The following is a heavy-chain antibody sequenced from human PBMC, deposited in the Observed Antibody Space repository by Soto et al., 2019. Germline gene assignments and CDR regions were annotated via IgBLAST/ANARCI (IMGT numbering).Heavy chain of an antibody. CDR3: ARDRGSYALDY. J-gene: IGHJ4*02. D-gene: IGHD1-26*01. V-gene: IGHV1-18*01. CDR1: GYTFTSYG. Sequence: QVQRVQSGAEVKKPGASVKVSCKASGYTFTSYGISCVLQAPGQGLEWMVCISDNNGNTNYAQKLQGRFTMTTDTSPSTAYMELRSLRSDDTAVYYCARDRGSYALDYWGQGTLGTVSS. CDR2: ISDNNGNT.